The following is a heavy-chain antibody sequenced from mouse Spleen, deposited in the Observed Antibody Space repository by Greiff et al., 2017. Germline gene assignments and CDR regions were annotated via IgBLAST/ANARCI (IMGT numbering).Heavy chain of an antibody. CDR1: GYTFTSYY. CDR3: TRGGWVYAMDY. J-gene: IGHJ4*01. V-gene: IGHV1S81*02. CDR2: ITPSNVGT. D-gene: IGHD3-3*01. Sequence: VQLQQSGAELVKPGASVQLSCKASGYTFTSYYMYWVKQRPGHGLEWIGEITPSNVGTHSNEKFKSKATLTVDKSSSTAYMQLSSLTSEDSAVYYCTRGGWVYAMDYWGQGTSVTVSS.